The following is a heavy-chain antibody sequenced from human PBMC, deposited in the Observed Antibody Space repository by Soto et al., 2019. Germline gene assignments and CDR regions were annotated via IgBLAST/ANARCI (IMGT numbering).Heavy chain of an antibody. CDR1: GFSLSNVRMG. J-gene: IGHJ4*02. CDR3: ARILRPYDILTGYHFDY. V-gene: IGHV2-26*01. CDR2: IFSNDEK. D-gene: IGHD3-9*01. Sequence: GSGPTLVNPTETLTLTCTVSGFSLSNVRMGVSWIRQPPGKALEWLAHIFSNDEKSYSTSLKSRLTISKDTSKSQVVLTMTNMDPVDTATYYCARILRPYDILTGYHFDYWGQGTLVTVSS.